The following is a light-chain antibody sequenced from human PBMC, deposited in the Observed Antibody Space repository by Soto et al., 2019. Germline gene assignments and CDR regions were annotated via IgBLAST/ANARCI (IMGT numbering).Light chain of an antibody. J-gene: IGLJ3*02. V-gene: IGLV1-44*01. Sequence: QSVLTQPPSASGTPGQRVTISCSGSNSNIGRNTVNWYQQFPGAAPHLLIHSDNQRPSGVPERFSGSRSGTSASLAISGLQSEDEADYYCAAWDESPNVPVFGGGTKLTVL. CDR2: SDN. CDR1: NSNIGRNT. CDR3: AAWDESPNVPV.